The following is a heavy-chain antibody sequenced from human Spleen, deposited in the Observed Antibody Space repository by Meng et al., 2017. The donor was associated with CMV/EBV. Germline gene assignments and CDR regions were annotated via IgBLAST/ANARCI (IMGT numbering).Heavy chain of an antibody. V-gene: IGHV4-4*02. D-gene: IGHD2-21*02. Sequence: RSNLWTWVHQVPGKGLEWIGEIDRSGGTNYNPSLKSRDTISVDKFKTQFSLKLGSVTAADTAVYYCARIERRRILKYCGSDCSTTDYWGQGTLVTVSS. CDR2: IDRSGGT. CDR3: ARIERRRILKYCGSDCSTTDY. CDR1: RSNL. J-gene: IGHJ4*02.